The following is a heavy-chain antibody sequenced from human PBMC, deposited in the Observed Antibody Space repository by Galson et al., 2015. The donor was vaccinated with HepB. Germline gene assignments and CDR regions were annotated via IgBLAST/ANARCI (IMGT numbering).Heavy chain of an antibody. CDR2: ISSTSSST. J-gene: IGHJ4*02. V-gene: IGHV3-48*04. CDR3: ARGRYDFWSGFYTPGPIDY. D-gene: IGHD3-3*01. Sequence: SLRLSCAASGFTFSSYSMNWVRQAPGKGLEWLSYISSTSSSTNYADSVKGRFTISRDNAKSSLYLQMNSLRAEDAALYYCARGRYDFWSGFYTPGPIDYWGQGTLVTVSS. CDR1: GFTFSSYS.